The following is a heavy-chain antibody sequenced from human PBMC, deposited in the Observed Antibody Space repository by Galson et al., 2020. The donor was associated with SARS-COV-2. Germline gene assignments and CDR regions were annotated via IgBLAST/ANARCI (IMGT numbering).Heavy chain of an antibody. Sequence: SETLSLTCTVSGGSISSYYWSWIRQPPGKGLEWIGYIYYSGSTNYNPSLKSRVTISVDTFKNQFSLKLSSVTAADTAVYYCASLNCSGGSCYWFDPWGQGTLVTVSS. CDR3: ASLNCSGGSCYWFDP. V-gene: IGHV4-59*08. D-gene: IGHD2-15*01. CDR1: GGSISSYY. CDR2: IYYSGST. J-gene: IGHJ5*02.